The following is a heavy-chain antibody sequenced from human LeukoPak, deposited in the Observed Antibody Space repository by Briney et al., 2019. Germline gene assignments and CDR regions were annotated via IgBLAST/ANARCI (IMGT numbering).Heavy chain of an antibody. CDR1: GFTFSSSW. J-gene: IGHJ4*02. V-gene: IGHV3-7*01. Sequence: GGSLRLSCTASGFTFSSSWMAWVRQAPGKGLEWVANIKYDGSTKHSVDSVTGRFAISRDNAKNSLYLQMNNLRVDDTAVYYCARDTDGNLDHWSQGTLVTVSS. CDR2: IKYDGSTK. CDR3: ARDTDGNLDH. D-gene: IGHD2-8*01.